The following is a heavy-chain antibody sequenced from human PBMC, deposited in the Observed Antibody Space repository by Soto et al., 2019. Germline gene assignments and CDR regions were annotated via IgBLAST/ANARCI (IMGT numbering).Heavy chain of an antibody. J-gene: IGHJ4*02. Sequence: PSGPPSPNRPVSSGPISRYYSYLEQQSPGKGLEWIGYIYYSGSTKYKPSLKSRVTISVDTSKSQFSLKVSSATAADTAVYYCARHFNRNYGIYYFDYWGLGALVTVSS. CDR3: ARHFNRNYGIYYFDY. D-gene: IGHD4-4*01. V-gene: IGHV4-59*08. CDR1: SGPISRYY. CDR2: IYYSGST.